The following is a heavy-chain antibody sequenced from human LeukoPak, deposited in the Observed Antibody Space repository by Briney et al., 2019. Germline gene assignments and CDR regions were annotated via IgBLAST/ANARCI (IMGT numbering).Heavy chain of an antibody. V-gene: IGHV3-30*18. CDR2: IAYHGGAE. CDR1: GFTFSSYG. CDR3: AKQSFRMVNYFDY. J-gene: IGHJ4*02. Sequence: PGGSLRLSCAASGFTFSSYGMHWVRQAPGKGPEWVAVIAYHGGAEYYADSVKGRFTISRDNSKNTVDLQLNSLRAEDSAVYYCAKQSFRMVNYFDYWGQGTLVTVSS. D-gene: IGHD3-16*02.